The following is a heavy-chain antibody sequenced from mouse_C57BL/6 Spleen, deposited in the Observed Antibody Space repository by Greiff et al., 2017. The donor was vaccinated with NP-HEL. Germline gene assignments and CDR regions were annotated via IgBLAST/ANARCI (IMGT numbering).Heavy chain of an antibody. CDR1: GYSITSGYY. CDR3: ARDRLTGTPWFAY. J-gene: IGHJ3*01. Sequence: EVKLEESGPGLVKPSQSLSLTCSVTGYSITSGYYWNWIRQFPGNKLEWMGYISYDGSNNYNPSLKNRISITRDTSKNQFFLKLNSVTTEDTATYYCARDRLTGTPWFAYWGQGTLVTVSA. D-gene: IGHD4-1*01. CDR2: ISYDGSN. V-gene: IGHV3-6*01.